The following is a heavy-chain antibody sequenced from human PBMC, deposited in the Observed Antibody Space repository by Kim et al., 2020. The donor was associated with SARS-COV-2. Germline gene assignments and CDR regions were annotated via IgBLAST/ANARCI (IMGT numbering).Heavy chain of an antibody. V-gene: IGHV4-34*01. J-gene: IGHJ5*02. CDR2: INHSGST. CDR1: GGSFSGYY. CDR3: ARSLYYGSGRHNWFDP. Sequence: SETLSLTCAVYGGSFSGYYWNWIRQPPGKGLEWIGEINHSGSTNYSPSLKSRVTISVDTSKNQFSLKLNSVTAADTAVYYCARSLYYGSGRHNWFDPWGQGTLVSVSS. D-gene: IGHD3-10*01.